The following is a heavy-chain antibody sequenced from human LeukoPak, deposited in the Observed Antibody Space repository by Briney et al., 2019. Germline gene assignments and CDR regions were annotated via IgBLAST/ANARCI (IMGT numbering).Heavy chain of an antibody. CDR3: ARGGSYLSAFDI. J-gene: IGHJ3*02. V-gene: IGHV4-59*01. D-gene: IGHD1-26*01. CDR2: IYYSGNT. Sequence: PSETLSLTCTVSGGSIGSYYWSWIRQPPGKGLEWIGYIYYSGNTKYNPSLKSRVTISVNTSKNQFSLNLNSVTAVDTAVYYCARGGSYLSAFDIWGQGTMVTVSS. CDR1: GGSIGSYY.